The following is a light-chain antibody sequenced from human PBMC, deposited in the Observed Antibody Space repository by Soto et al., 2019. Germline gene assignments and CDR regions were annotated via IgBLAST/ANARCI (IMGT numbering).Light chain of an antibody. CDR3: QQYCSHST. CDR1: ESVRTW. V-gene: IGKV1-5*03. Sequence: DRVTSTCRASESVRTWLAWYQQKPGKAPNLLIHTASTLESGVPSRFSGSGSATEFTLTINSLQPDDFATYYCQQYCSHSTFGQGTKVDTK. CDR2: TAS. J-gene: IGKJ1*01.